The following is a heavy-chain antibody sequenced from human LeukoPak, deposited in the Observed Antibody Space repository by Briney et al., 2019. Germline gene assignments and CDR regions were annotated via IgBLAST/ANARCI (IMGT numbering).Heavy chain of an antibody. CDR2: IYYSGST. J-gene: IGHJ4*02. CDR3: ARLLYSYGSFDY. V-gene: IGHV4-59*08. D-gene: IGHD5-18*01. CDR1: GGSISSYY. Sequence: SETLSLTCTVSGGSISSYYWSWIRQPPGKGLEWIGYIYYSGSTNYNPSLKSRVTISVDTSKNQFSLKLSSVTAADTAVYYCARLLYSYGSFDYWGQGTLVAVSS.